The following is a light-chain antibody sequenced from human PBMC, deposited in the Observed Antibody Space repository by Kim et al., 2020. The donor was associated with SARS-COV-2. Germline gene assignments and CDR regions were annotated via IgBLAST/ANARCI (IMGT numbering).Light chain of an antibody. CDR3: QQLSSYPWT. CDR1: QDISNY. V-gene: IGKV1-9*01. CDR2: AAS. J-gene: IGKJ1*01. Sequence: ASIGDRVAVTCRASQDISNYLAWYQQKPGKAPKLLIFAASTLQSGVPSRFSGSGSGTEFTLTVSSLQAEDFATYYCQQLSSYPWTFGQGTKVDIK.